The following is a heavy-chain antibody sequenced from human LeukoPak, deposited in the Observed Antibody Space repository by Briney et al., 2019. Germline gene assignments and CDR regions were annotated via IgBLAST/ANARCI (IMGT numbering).Heavy chain of an antibody. V-gene: IGHV1-18*01. D-gene: IGHD6-13*01. Sequence: ASVKVSCKASGYTFTSYGISWVRQAPGQGLEWMGWISAYNGNTNYAQKLQGRVTMTTDTSTSTAYMELRSLRSDDTAVYYCVREAAAGKGYYYYGMDVWGQGTTVTVSS. CDR3: VREAAAGKGYYYYGMDV. CDR1: GYTFTSYG. J-gene: IGHJ6*02. CDR2: ISAYNGNT.